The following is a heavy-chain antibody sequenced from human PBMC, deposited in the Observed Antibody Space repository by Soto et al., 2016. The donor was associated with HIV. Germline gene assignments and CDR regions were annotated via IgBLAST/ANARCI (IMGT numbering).Heavy chain of an antibody. CDR3: ARGEAVAVNWFDP. D-gene: IGHD6-19*01. J-gene: IGHJ5*02. CDR1: GGSISSSSYY. CDR2: IYYSGST. V-gene: IGHV4-39*01. Sequence: QLQLQESGPGLVKPSETLSLTCTVSGGSISSSSYYWGWIRQPPGKGLEWIGSIYYSGSTYYNPSLKSRVTISVDTSKNQFSLKLSSVTAADTAVYYCARGEAVAVNWFDPGAGNPGHRLL.